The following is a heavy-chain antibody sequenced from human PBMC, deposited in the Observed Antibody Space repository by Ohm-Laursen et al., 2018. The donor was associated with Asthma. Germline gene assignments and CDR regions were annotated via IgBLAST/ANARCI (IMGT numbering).Heavy chain of an antibody. D-gene: IGHD4-11*01. Sequence: TLSLTCAVSGGSITSGGHYWSWIRQLPGKGLEWIGYIYYTGSTYYNPSLKSRVTISVDTSKNQFSLKLSSMTAADTAVYYCARDRLDPYYYYGMDVWGQGTTVTVSS. CDR2: IYYTGST. CDR1: GGSITSGGHY. J-gene: IGHJ6*02. V-gene: IGHV4-31*11. CDR3: ARDRLDPYYYYGMDV.